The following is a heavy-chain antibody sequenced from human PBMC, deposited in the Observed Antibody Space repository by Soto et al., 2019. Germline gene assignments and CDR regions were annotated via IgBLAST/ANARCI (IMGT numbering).Heavy chain of an antibody. CDR3: ASTYYYDSSGYYNFDY. V-gene: IGHV5-51*01. D-gene: IGHD3-22*01. J-gene: IGHJ4*02. CDR2: IYPGDSDT. Sequence: GESLKISCKGSGYSFTSYWIGWVRQMPGKGLEWMGIIYPGDSDTRYSPSFQGQVTISADKSISTAYLQWSSLKASDTAMYYCASTYYYDSSGYYNFDYWGQGTLVTVSS. CDR1: GYSFTSYW.